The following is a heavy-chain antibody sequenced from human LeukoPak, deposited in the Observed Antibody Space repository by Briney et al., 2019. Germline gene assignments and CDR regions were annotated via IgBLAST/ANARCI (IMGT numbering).Heavy chain of an antibody. CDR2: ISSGSGYI. J-gene: IGHJ4*02. V-gene: IGHV3-21*01. CDR3: ARDVVGSFDS. Sequence: PGGSLRLSCAASGFTFSTYAMNWVRQAPGKGLEWVSYISSGSGYIYYADSVKGRFTISRDNAKNTLYLHINSLRAEDTAVYYCARDVVGSFDSWGQGTLVTVSS. D-gene: IGHD3-10*01. CDR1: GFTFSTYA.